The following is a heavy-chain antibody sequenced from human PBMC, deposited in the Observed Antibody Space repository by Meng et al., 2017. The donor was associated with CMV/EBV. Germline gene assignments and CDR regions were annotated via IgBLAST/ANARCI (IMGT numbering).Heavy chain of an antibody. J-gene: IGHJ5*02. Sequence: ASVKVSCKASGYTFTDYYMHWVRQAPGQGLEWMGWISPNSGGTNYAQKFQGRVTMTRDTSISTAYMELSRLRSDDTAVYYCARDVSSSVLVSWFDPWGQGTLVTVSS. V-gene: IGHV1-2*02. CDR1: GYTFTDYY. CDR3: ARDVSSSVLVSWFDP. CDR2: ISPNSGGT. D-gene: IGHD6-6*01.